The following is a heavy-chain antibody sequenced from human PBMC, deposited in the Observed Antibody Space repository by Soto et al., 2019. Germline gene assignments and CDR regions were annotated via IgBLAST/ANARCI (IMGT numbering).Heavy chain of an antibody. J-gene: IGHJ6*02. V-gene: IGHV4-34*01. Sequence: PSETLSLTCAVYGGSFSGYYWSWIRQPPGKGLEWIGEINHSGSTNYNPSLKSRVTISVDTSKNQFSLKLSSVTAADTAVYYCARGRKGATTYYYYGMDVWGQGTTVTVSS. CDR1: GGSFSGYY. D-gene: IGHD1-26*01. CDR3: ARGRKGATTYYYYGMDV. CDR2: INHSGST.